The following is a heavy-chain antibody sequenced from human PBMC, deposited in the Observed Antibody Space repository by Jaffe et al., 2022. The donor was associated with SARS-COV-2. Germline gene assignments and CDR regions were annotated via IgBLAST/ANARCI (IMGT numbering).Heavy chain of an antibody. CDR2: ISGSGGST. CDR3: AKVRSIGPVVAASFDH. V-gene: IGHV3-23*01. Sequence: EVQLLESGGGLVQPGGSLRLSCAASGFTFSSYAMSWVRQAPGKGLEWVSAISGSGGSTYYADSVKGRFTISRDNSKNTLYLQMNSLRAEDTAVYYCAKVRSIGPVVAASFDHWGQGTLVTVSS. CDR1: GFTFSSYA. J-gene: IGHJ4*02. D-gene: IGHD2-15*01.